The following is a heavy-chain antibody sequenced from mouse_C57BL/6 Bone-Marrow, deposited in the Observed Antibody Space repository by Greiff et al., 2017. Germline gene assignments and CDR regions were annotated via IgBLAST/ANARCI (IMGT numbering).Heavy chain of an antibody. Sequence: QVQLKESGAELVKPGASVKMSCKASGYTFTSYWITWVKQRPGQGLEWLGDIYPGSGSTNYNETFKSKATLTVDTATSTAYMQHSSLTSWDSSVYYCARPYYSNYWYFDVCGTGTTVTVSS. D-gene: IGHD2-5*01. CDR1: GYTFTSYW. V-gene: IGHV1-55*01. J-gene: IGHJ1*03. CDR3: ARPYYSNYWYFDV. CDR2: IYPGSGST.